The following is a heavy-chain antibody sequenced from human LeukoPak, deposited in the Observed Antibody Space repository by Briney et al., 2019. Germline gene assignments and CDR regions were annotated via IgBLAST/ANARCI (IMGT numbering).Heavy chain of an antibody. J-gene: IGHJ4*02. Sequence: GGSLRLSCAASGFTFSSHAVHWVRQAPGKGLEWVAFISYDGNIKYYADSVKGRFTISRDNAKNSLYLQMNSLRAEDTAVYYCARESGETGFDYWGQGTLVTVSS. CDR1: GFTFSSHA. V-gene: IGHV3-30-3*01. CDR2: ISYDGNIK. D-gene: IGHD1-14*01. CDR3: ARESGETGFDY.